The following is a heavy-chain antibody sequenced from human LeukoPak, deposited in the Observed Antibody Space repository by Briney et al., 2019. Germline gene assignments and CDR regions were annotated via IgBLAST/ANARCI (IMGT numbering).Heavy chain of an antibody. V-gene: IGHV5-51*01. Sequence: LGASLQISCEGSGSFFTNYWICWVRPLAGKVLECMGIIYPGDSDTRYSPSFQGQVTISADKSVSTAYLQWSSLKASDTALYYCARRYILPGPPDYWGQGTLVTVSS. CDR1: GSFFTNYW. CDR3: ARRYILPGPPDY. D-gene: IGHD3-9*01. J-gene: IGHJ4*02. CDR2: IYPGDSDT.